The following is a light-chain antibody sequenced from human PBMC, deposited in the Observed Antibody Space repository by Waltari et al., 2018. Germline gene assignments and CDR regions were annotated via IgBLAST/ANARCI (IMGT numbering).Light chain of an antibody. CDR1: QSLSNS. CDR3: LQRSSWPLA. J-gene: IGKJ4*01. Sequence: EIVLTQSPATLSLSPGERATLSCRASQSLSNSLDWYQQKPGQAPRLLIYGASNRATGIPARFSGSGSGTDFTLTIDSLEPEDFAIYYCLQRSSWPLAFGGGTKVEIK. V-gene: IGKV3-11*01. CDR2: GAS.